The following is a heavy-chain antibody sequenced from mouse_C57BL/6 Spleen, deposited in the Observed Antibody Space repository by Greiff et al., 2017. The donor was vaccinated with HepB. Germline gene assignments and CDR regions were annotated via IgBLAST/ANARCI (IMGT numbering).Heavy chain of an antibody. Sequence: QVQLQQSGPELVKPGASVKISCKASGYAFSSSWMNWVKQRPGKGLEWIGRIYPGDGDTNYNGKFKGKATLTADKSSSTAYMQLNSLTSEDSAVYFCARFADGSFLDYWGQGTTLTVSS. CDR1: GYAFSSSW. D-gene: IGHD1-1*01. V-gene: IGHV1-82*01. CDR3: ARFADGSFLDY. CDR2: IYPGDGDT. J-gene: IGHJ2*01.